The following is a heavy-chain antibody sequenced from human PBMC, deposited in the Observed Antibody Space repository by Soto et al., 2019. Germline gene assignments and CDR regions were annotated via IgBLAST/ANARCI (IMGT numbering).Heavy chain of an antibody. V-gene: IGHV1-18*01. CDR2: ISAYNGNT. J-gene: IGHJ6*02. CDR3: VRVVVVAVYYYYGMDV. Sequence: ASVKVSCKASGYTFTSYGISWVRQAPGQGLEWMGWISAYNGNTNYAQKLQGRVTMTTDTSTSTAYMELRSLRSDDTAVYYCVRVVVVAVYYYYGMDVWGQGTTVTVSS. D-gene: IGHD2-15*01. CDR1: GYTFTSYG.